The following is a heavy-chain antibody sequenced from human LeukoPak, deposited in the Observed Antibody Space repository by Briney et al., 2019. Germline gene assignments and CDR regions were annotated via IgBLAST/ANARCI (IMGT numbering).Heavy chain of an antibody. Sequence: GGSLRLSCAASGFTFSSYAMSWVRQVPGKGLEWVSAISGSGGSTYYADSVKGRFTISRDNSKNTLYLQMNSLRAEDTAVYYCAKTRRNYYDSSGPLTYYFDYWGQGTLVTVSS. CDR2: ISGSGGST. J-gene: IGHJ4*02. D-gene: IGHD3-22*01. V-gene: IGHV3-23*01. CDR1: GFTFSSYA. CDR3: AKTRRNYYDSSGPLTYYFDY.